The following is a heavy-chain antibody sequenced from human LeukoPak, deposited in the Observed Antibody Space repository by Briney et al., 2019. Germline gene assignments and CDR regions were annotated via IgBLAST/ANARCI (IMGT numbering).Heavy chain of an antibody. CDR1: GGSISSYY. CDR3: ARQPPNYYDSSGFFDY. Sequence: PSETLSLTCTVSGGSISSYYWSWIRQPPGKGLEWIGYIYYSGSTNYNPSLKSRVTISVDTSKNQFSPKLSSVTAADTAVYYCARQPPNYYDSSGFFDYWGQGTLVTVSS. V-gene: IGHV4-59*08. D-gene: IGHD3-22*01. CDR2: IYYSGST. J-gene: IGHJ4*02.